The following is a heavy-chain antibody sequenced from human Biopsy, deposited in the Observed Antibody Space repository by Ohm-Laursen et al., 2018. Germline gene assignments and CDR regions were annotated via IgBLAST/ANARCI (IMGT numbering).Heavy chain of an antibody. D-gene: IGHD3-10*01. CDR2: TWDDGSHQ. J-gene: IGHJ4*02. V-gene: IGHV3-33*01. CDR1: GFTFSAYG. Sequence: SLRLSCAASGFTFSAYGMHWVRQAPDKGLEWVALTWDDGSHQYYADSVKGRFTISRDNSKNSLYLHINTLRVEDTAVYYCVPDRLDDITKVRGIMTDWGQGTLVIVSS. CDR3: VPDRLDDITKVRGIMTD.